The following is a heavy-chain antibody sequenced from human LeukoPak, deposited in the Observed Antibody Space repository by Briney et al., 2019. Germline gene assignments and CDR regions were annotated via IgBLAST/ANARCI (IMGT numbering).Heavy chain of an antibody. Sequence: GESLRLSCAASGFTVSSNYMNWVRQAPGKGLEWVSVITSGGNTYYADSVKGRLTTSRDNSKNTLYVQMNSLRAEDTAIYYCARGRGYRDYDRPLDYWGQGTLVTVSS. CDR2: ITSGGNT. J-gene: IGHJ4*02. V-gene: IGHV3-53*01. D-gene: IGHD5-12*01. CDR3: ARGRGYRDYDRPLDY. CDR1: GFTVSSNY.